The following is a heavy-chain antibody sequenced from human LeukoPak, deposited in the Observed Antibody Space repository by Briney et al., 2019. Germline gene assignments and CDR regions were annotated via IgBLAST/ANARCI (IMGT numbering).Heavy chain of an antibody. Sequence: GGSLRLSCAASGFTFSSYWMSWVRQAPGKGLEWVANIKQDGSEKYYVDSVKGRFTTSRDNAKNSLYLQMNSLRAEDTAVYYCARFSSGYDYVWGSYRYAFDYWGQGTLVTVS. CDR2: IKQDGSEK. CDR1: GFTFSSYW. D-gene: IGHD3-16*02. V-gene: IGHV3-7*01. CDR3: ARFSSGYDYVWGSYRYAFDY. J-gene: IGHJ4*02.